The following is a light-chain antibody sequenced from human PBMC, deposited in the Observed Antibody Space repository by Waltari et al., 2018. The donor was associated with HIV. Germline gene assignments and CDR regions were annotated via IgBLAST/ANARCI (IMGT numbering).Light chain of an antibody. CDR1: RSTIGIDY. CDR3: AAWDDSLSGWV. CDR2: RSD. V-gene: IGLV1-47*01. J-gene: IGLJ3*02. Sequence: QSVLTQPPSASGTPGQRITISCLGTRSTIGIDYAYWYQQLPGAAPKLLIYRSDQRPSGVPDRFSGSKSGTSASLAISGLRSEDEADYYCAAWDDSLSGWVFGGGTKLTVL.